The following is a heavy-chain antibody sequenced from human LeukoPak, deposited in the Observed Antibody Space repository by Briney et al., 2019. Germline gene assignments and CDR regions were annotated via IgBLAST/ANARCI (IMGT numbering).Heavy chain of an antibody. V-gene: IGHV1-46*01. CDR2: INPSGGST. D-gene: IGHD1-26*01. J-gene: IGHJ4*02. CDR3: ATSGSYHKYYFDY. CDR1: GYSFSAYY. Sequence: GASVKVSCKAPGYSFSAYYMHWVRQAPGQGLEWMGVINPSGGSTSYALKFQDRVTVSRDTSTSTVYMELTSLRSDDTAVYFCATSGSYHKYYFDYWGQGTLVTVSS.